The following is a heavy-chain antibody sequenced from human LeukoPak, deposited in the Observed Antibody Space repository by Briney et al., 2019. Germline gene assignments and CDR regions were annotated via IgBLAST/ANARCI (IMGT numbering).Heavy chain of an antibody. CDR1: GGSISSGGYS. CDR2: IYYSGST. V-gene: IGHV4-30-4*07. CDR3: ARDRITVTSPFDY. J-gene: IGHJ4*02. D-gene: IGHD4-17*01. Sequence: PSETLSLTCAVSGGSISSGGYSWNWIRQPPGKGLEWIGYIYYSGSTYYNPSLKSRVTISVDTSKNQFSLKLSSVTAADTAVYYCARDRITVTSPFDYWGQGTLVTVSS.